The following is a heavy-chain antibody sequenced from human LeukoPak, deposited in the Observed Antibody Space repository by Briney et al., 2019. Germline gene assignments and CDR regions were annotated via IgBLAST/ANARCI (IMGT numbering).Heavy chain of an antibody. Sequence: GRSLRLSCAASGFTFDDYAMHWVRHAPGQGLEWVSGISWNSGSIGYADSVKGRFTISRDNAKNSLYLQMNSLRPEDTALYYCAKDRHGYSSGWTDYWGQGTLVTVSS. V-gene: IGHV3-9*01. CDR1: GFTFDDYA. D-gene: IGHD6-19*01. CDR3: AKDRHGYSSGWTDY. CDR2: ISWNSGSI. J-gene: IGHJ4*02.